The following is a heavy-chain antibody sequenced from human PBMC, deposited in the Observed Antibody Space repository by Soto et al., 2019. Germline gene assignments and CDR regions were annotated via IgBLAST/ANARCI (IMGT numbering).Heavy chain of an antibody. J-gene: IGHJ4*02. CDR2: ISAYNGNT. D-gene: IGHD2-21*01. CDR3: ARNPSGRGGERVDFDY. Sequence: ASVKVSCKASGYTFTSYGISWVRQAPGQGLEWMGWISAYNGNTNYAQKLQGRVTMTTDTSTSTAYMELRSLRSDDTAVYYCARNPSGRGGERVDFDYWGQGTLVTVSS. CDR1: GYTFTSYG. V-gene: IGHV1-18*01.